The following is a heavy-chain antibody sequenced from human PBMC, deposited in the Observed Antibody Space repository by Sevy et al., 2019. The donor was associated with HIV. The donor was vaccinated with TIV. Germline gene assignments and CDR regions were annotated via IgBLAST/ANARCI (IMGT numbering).Heavy chain of an antibody. CDR1: GYSFTSHW. D-gene: IGHD3-22*01. CDR3: ATSRSGYFDSSGYYIY. V-gene: IGHV5-51*01. Sequence: GESLKISSKGSGYSFTSHWLGWVRHMPGKGLEWMGIIYPDDSDTKYSPSFQGQVTFSADKSISTAYLQWSSLKASDTAMYYCATSRSGYFDSSGYYIYWGQGTLVTVSS. CDR2: IYPDDSDT. J-gene: IGHJ4*02.